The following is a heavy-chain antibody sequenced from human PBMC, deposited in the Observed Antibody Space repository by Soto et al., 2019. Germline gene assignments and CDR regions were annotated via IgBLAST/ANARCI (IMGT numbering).Heavy chain of an antibody. D-gene: IGHD2-8*01. CDR2: MYHGGRT. CDR1: GDSVTNYF. V-gene: IGHV4-59*02. CDR3: ARDPGYCTNGVCPIFDF. Sequence: SETLSLTCTVSGDSVTNYFWSWMRQPPGKGLEWIGHMYHGGRTNYSPSPKSRVTMSLDSSKNQFSLNLSSVTAADTAVYFCARDPGYCTNGVCPIFDFWGQGVLVTVSS. J-gene: IGHJ4*02.